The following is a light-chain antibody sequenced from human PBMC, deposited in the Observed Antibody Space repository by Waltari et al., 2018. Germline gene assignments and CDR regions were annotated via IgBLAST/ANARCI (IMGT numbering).Light chain of an antibody. CDR1: QSINTW. CDR2: KAS. Sequence: DIQMTQSPSTLSASVGDTVSITCRASQSINTWVAWDQQKPGEAPKLLIYKASRLESGVPSRFSGSSSGTDFPLTINTLQPDDSATYYCQQYHRYSTFGQGTKLEIK. CDR3: QQYHRYST. J-gene: IGKJ2*01. V-gene: IGKV1-5*03.